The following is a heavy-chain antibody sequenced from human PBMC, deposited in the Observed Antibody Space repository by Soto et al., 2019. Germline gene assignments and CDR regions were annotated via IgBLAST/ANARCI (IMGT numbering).Heavy chain of an antibody. CDR3: AIFDSSGYWSRFDY. CDR1: GYTLTELS. J-gene: IGHJ4*02. CDR2: FDPEDGET. V-gene: IGHV1-24*01. Sequence: ASVKVSCKVSGYTLTELSMHWVRQAPGKGLEWMGGFDPEDGETIYAQKFQGRVTMTEDTSTDTAYMELSSLRSEGTAVYYCAIFDSSGYWSRFDYWGQGTLVTVSS. D-gene: IGHD3-22*01.